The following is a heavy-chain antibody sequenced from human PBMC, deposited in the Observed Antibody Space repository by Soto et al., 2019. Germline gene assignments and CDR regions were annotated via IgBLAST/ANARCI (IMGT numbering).Heavy chain of an antibody. D-gene: IGHD2-15*01. CDR1: GGTLSSYT. CDR3: ARDKGYCSGASCPDFDY. Sequence: QVQLVQSGAEVKKPGSSVKVSCKASGGTLSSYTFSWVRQAPGQGLEWMGRIIPNLGITNYAQKFQGRITIIVYKSTSTAYMELSSLKSEDTAVYYCARDKGYCSGASCPDFDYWGHGTLVTVSS. V-gene: IGHV1-69*08. CDR2: IIPNLGIT. J-gene: IGHJ4*01.